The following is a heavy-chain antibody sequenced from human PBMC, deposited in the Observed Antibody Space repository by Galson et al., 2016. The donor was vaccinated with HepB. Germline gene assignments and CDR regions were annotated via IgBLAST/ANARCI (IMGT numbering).Heavy chain of an antibody. J-gene: IGHJ5*02. CDR2: IIPLSGSA. V-gene: IGHV1-69*13. CDR1: ILMFSFFS. D-gene: IGHD4-17*01. CDR3: AYHYGDSIIYFDP. Sequence: SVKVSCKASILMFSFFSLNWVRQAPGQGLEWMGRIIPLSGSAHYTQKFQDRVTLSADESTSTAYTELRGLQSEGTAVYFGAYHYGDSIIYFDPWGQGTLVTVSS.